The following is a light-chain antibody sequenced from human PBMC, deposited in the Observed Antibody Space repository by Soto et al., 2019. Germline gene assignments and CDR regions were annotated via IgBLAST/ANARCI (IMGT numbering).Light chain of an antibody. J-gene: IGKJ4*01. V-gene: IGKV3-15*01. CDR2: VAS. CDR3: QQYNVWPLT. CDR1: QSVSSN. Sequence: EIVMTQSPATLSVSPGERATLSCRASQSVSSNLAWYQQKPGQTPKLLIYVASTSATGIPARFSGSGSGTSVTLTISSLQSEDFAVYYCQQYNVWPLTFGGGTRVEFK.